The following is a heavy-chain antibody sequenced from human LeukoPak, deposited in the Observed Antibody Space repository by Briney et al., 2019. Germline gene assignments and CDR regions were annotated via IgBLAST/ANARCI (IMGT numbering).Heavy chain of an antibody. CDR1: GGSFSGYF. D-gene: IGHD3-22*01. J-gene: IGHJ4*02. CDR3: ASSFYYDSRDY. V-gene: IGHV4-34*01. CDR2: ITPSGST. Sequence: PSETLSLTCVVYGGSFSGYFWSWIRQPPGTGLEWIGEITPSGSTNYSPSLKSRVSISIYTSKKKLSLRLTSVTAADSAVYYCASSFYYDSRDYWGQGTLVTVSS.